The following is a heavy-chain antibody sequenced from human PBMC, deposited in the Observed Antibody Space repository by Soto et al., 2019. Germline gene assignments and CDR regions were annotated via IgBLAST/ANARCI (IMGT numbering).Heavy chain of an antibody. CDR3: ARDRREMATITWWDFDL. D-gene: IGHD5-12*01. CDR2: ISYDGSNK. V-gene: IGHV3-30-3*01. J-gene: IGHJ2*01. Sequence: QVQLVESGGGVVQPGRSLRLSCAASGFTFSSYAMHWVRQAPGKGLEWVAVISYDGSNKYYADSVKGRFTISRDNSKNRLDLQMNSLRAEVTAVYYCARDRREMATITWWDFDLLGRGTLVTVSS. CDR1: GFTFSSYA.